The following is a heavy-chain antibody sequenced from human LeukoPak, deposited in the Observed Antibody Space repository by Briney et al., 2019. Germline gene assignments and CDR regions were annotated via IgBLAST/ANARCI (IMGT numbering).Heavy chain of an antibody. D-gene: IGHD5-24*01. J-gene: IGHJ4*02. CDR1: RYTFTDYY. Sequence: ASVKASCKVSRYTFTDYYMHWVQQAPGKGLEWMGLVDHEDGETIYAEKLKGRVTITADTSTDTAYMELSSLRSEDTAVYYCATGSVEMATNTLDYWGQGTLVTVSS. V-gene: IGHV1-69-2*01. CDR2: VDHEDGET. CDR3: ATGSVEMATNTLDY.